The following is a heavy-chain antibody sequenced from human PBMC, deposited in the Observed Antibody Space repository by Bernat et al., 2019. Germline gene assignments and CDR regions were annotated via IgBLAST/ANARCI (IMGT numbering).Heavy chain of an antibody. V-gene: IGHV1-18*04. D-gene: IGHD2-15*01. CDR2: ISAYNGNT. J-gene: IGHJ4*02. CDR1: GYTFTSYG. CDR3: ARVEIVVVVAATLIDY. Sequence: QVQLVQSGAEVKKPGASVKVSCKASGYTFTSYGISWVRQAPGQGLEWMGWISAYNGNTNYAQKLQGRVTLTTDTSTSTAYMELRSLRSDDTAGYYCARVEIVVVVAATLIDYWGQGTLVTVSS.